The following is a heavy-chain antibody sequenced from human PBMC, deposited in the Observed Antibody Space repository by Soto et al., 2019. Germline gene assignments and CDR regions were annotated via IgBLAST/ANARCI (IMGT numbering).Heavy chain of an antibody. CDR1: GGSICNYY. CDR3: ARDHPHSYGVYYFDY. Sequence: QVQLQESGPGLVKPSETLSLTCTVSGGSICNYYWNWIRQSPGKGLEWIGYIYSSGSTHYNPSLQNRVTISIDTSKHQVSLKVNSVTAAHTAVYYCARDHPHSYGVYYFDYWGQGTPVTVSS. J-gene: IGHJ4*02. D-gene: IGHD5-18*01. CDR2: IYSSGST. V-gene: IGHV4-59*01.